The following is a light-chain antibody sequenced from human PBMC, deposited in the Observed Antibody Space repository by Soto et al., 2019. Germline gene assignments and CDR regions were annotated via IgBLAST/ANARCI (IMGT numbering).Light chain of an antibody. J-gene: IGKJ3*01. Sequence: DIVMTQSPDSLAVSLGERATINCKSSQTILYSSNNKNFSAWYQQKPGQPPKLLIYWASTRESGVPDRFTGSGSGTDFTLTISNLQAEDVAVYYCQQYYNTPSFTFGPGTRVDIK. CDR2: WAS. V-gene: IGKV4-1*01. CDR1: QTILYSSNNKNF. CDR3: QQYYNTPSFT.